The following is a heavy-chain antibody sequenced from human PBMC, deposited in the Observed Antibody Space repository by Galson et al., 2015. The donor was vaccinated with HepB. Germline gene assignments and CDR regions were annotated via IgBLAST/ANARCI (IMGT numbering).Heavy chain of an antibody. CDR2: ISASGGST. V-gene: IGHV3-23*01. CDR1: GFTFSGYA. J-gene: IGHJ6*03. Sequence: SLRLSCAASGFTFSGYAMTWVRQAPGKGLEWVSAISASGGSTNYADSVKGRFTVSRDMSKNTLYLQMNSLRAEDTAVYYCAKDVNYYYMDVWGKGTTVTVSS. D-gene: IGHD3-16*02. CDR3: AKDVNYYYMDV.